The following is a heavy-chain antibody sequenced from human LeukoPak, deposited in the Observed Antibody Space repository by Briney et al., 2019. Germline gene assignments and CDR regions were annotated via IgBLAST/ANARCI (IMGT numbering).Heavy chain of an antibody. J-gene: IGHJ4*02. CDR2: IYYSGSA. V-gene: IGHV4-61*01. CDR1: GGSFSSGSYY. Sequence: PSDTLSLTCTVSGGSFSSGSYYWSWIRQPPGRGLEWIGYIYYSGSANYNPSLKSRVTISVDTSKNQFSLKMSSVTAADTAVYYCASLEDTAMDHYFDYWGQGTLVTVSS. D-gene: IGHD5-18*01. CDR3: ASLEDTAMDHYFDY.